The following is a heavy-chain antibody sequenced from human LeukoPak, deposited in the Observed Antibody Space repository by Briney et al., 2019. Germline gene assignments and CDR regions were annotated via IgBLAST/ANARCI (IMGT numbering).Heavy chain of an antibody. Sequence: ASVKVSCKASGYTFTGYYMHWVRQAPGQGLEWMGWISPNSGGTNYAQKFQGRVTMTRDTSISTAYMELSRLRSDDTAVYYCASDSSYDYVWGSYRPDSALDYWGQGTLVTVSS. CDR2: ISPNSGGT. J-gene: IGHJ4*02. CDR1: GYTFTGYY. CDR3: ASDSSYDYVWGSYRPDSALDY. V-gene: IGHV1-2*02. D-gene: IGHD3-16*02.